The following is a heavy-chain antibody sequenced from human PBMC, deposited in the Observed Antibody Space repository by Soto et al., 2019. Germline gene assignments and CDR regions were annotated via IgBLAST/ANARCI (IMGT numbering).Heavy chain of an antibody. Sequence: PGGSLRLSCAASGFTFSSYGMHWVRQAPGKGLKKGEVIWYEESNKYYADYVKGQFNISRDNSKNTLYLQMNSLRAEDTAVYYFASNSVTAEYYYYYYGMDVWGQGTTVTVSS. V-gene: IGHV3-33*04. D-gene: IGHD6-25*01. CDR2: IWYEESNK. CDR3: ASNSVTAEYYYYYYGMDV. CDR1: GFTFSSYG. J-gene: IGHJ6*02.